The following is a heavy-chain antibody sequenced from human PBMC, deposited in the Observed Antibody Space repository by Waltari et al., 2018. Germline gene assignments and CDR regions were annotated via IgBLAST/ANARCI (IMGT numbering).Heavy chain of an antibody. CDR2: IWYDGSNK. CDR3: AKAAMPHPYFDY. Sequence: QVQLVESGGGVVQPGRSLRLSCADSGFTFSSYGMHWVRQAPGKGLEWVAVIWYDGSNKYYADSVKGRFTISRDNSKNTLYLQMNSLRAEDTAMYYCAKAAMPHPYFDYWGQGTLVTVSS. J-gene: IGHJ4*02. D-gene: IGHD2-2*01. V-gene: IGHV3-30*18. CDR1: GFTFSSYG.